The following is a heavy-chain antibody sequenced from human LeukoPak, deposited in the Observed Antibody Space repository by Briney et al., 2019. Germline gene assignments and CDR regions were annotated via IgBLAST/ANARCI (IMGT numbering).Heavy chain of an antibody. J-gene: IGHJ4*02. CDR3: ARAPNYYDSSGYDY. CDR2: INSDGSST. CDR1: GFTFSSYG. V-gene: IGHV3-74*01. Sequence: GGSLRLSCVTSGFTFSSYGMHWVRQAPGKGLVWVSRINSDGSSTSYADSVKGRFTISRDNAKNTLYLQMNSLRAEDTAVYYCARAPNYYDSSGYDYWGQGTLVTVSS. D-gene: IGHD3-22*01.